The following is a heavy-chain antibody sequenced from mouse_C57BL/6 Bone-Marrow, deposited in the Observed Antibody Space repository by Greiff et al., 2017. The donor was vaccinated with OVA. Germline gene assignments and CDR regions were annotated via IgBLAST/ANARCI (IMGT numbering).Heavy chain of an antibody. CDR3: ALSYYGPRGYFDV. CDR2: IDPEDGET. D-gene: IGHD1-2*01. J-gene: IGHJ1*03. CDR1: GFNIKDYN. Sequence: VQLQQSGAELVKPGASVKLSCTASGFNIKDYNMHWVKQRTEQGLEWIGRIDPEDGETKYDPKFQGKATITADTSSHTAYLQLSSLTSEDTAVYYCALSYYGPRGYFDVWGTGTTVTVSS. V-gene: IGHV14-2*01.